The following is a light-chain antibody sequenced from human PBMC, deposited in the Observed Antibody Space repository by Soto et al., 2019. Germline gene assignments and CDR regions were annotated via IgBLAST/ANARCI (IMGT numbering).Light chain of an antibody. CDR3: SSYTRSSTWV. CDR1: SSDVGGFNY. CDR2: EVS. V-gene: IGLV2-14*01. J-gene: IGLJ3*02. Sequence: QSALTQPASVSGSPGQSITISCTGTSSDVGGFNYVSLYQQHPGKAPKFMIYEVSIRPSGVSSRFSGSKSGNTASLTISGLQTEDEADYYCSSYTRSSTWVFGGGIKLTVL.